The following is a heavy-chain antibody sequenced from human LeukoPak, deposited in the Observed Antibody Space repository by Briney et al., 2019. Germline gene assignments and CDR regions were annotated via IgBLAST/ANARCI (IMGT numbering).Heavy chain of an antibody. J-gene: IGHJ4*02. D-gene: IGHD3-10*01. CDR3: ARGNSNFDY. V-gene: IGHV3-20*01. Sequence: PGGSLRLFCAASGFTSDDYGMSWVRQAPGKGLEWVSGIHRNGGSTGYADSVKGRFTISRDTAKNPLYLQMNSLRAEDTALYHCARGNSNFDYWGQGTLVTVSS. CDR1: GFTSDDYG. CDR2: IHRNGGST.